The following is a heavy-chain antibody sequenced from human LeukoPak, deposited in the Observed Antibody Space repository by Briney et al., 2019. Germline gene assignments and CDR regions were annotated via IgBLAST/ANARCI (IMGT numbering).Heavy chain of an antibody. Sequence: GGSLRLSCAASGFTFISYWMHWVRQAPGKGLVWVSRINGYGSSTDFADSVKGRFTISRDNANNTLYLQMTSLRAEDTAVYYCARDAPGNTALDYWGQGTLVTVSS. V-gene: IGHV3-74*01. CDR2: INGYGSST. CDR3: ARDAPGNTALDY. J-gene: IGHJ4*02. CDR1: GFTFISYW. D-gene: IGHD5-18*01.